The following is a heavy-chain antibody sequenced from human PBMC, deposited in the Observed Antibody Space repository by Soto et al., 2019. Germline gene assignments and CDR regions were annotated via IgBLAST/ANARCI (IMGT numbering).Heavy chain of an antibody. D-gene: IGHD3-9*01. CDR3: AKVATQYFDWFASDFDD. CDR1: GFTFSTYG. CDR2: VSYDGGNK. J-gene: IGHJ4*02. V-gene: IGHV3-30*18. Sequence: PGGSLRLSCAASGFTFSTYGMYWVRQAPGKGLEGVAVVSYDGGNKYYADSVKGRFTISRDNSKNTVDLQMNSLRAEDTAVYYCAKVATQYFDWFASDFDDWGQGTLVTVSS.